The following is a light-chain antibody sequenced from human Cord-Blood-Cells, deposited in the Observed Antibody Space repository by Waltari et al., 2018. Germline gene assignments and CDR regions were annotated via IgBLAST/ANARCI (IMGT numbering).Light chain of an antibody. J-gene: IGKJ2*01. CDR2: AAS. Sequence: DNQMTESPSSLCASVGDRVTITCRASRSISSYLNWYQQKPGKAPKLLIYAASSLQSGVPSRCSGSGSGRDFNLTISSLQPEDFATYYCQQSYSTPYTFGQGTKLEIK. CDR1: RSISSY. CDR3: QQSYSTPYT. V-gene: IGKV1-39*01.